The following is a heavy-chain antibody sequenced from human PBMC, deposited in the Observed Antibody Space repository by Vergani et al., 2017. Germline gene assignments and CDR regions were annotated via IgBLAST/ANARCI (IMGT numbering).Heavy chain of an antibody. CDR1: GVSIRSGSYY. D-gene: IGHD5/OR15-5a*01. Sequence: QVQLQESGPGLVKPSQTLSLTCTVSGVSIRSGSYYWSWIRQPAGKGLEGIGRIFHSGITDYNPSLRGRVSMSADTSKNQFSLKLTSVTAADTAVYFCARDRDGRGVIVYDSFDLWGPGAMVTVSS. CDR2: IFHSGIT. CDR3: ARDRDGRGVIVYDSFDL. J-gene: IGHJ3*01. V-gene: IGHV4-61*02.